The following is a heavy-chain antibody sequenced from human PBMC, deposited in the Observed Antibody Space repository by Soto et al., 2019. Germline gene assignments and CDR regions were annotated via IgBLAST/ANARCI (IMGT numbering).Heavy chain of an antibody. V-gene: IGHV1-58*01. CDR2: IVVGSGNT. D-gene: IGHD4-4*01. CDR1: GFTFTSSA. J-gene: IGHJ6*02. CDR3: AADPLTVTTLYYYGMDV. Sequence: SVKVSCKASGFTFTSSAVQWVRQARGQRLEWIGWIVVGSGNTNYAQKFQERVTITRDMSTSTAYMELSSLRSEDTAVYYCAADPLTVTTLYYYGMDVWGQGTTVTVSS.